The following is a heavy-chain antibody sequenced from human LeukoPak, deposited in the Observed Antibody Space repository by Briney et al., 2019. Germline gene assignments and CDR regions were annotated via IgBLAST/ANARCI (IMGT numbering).Heavy chain of an antibody. V-gene: IGHV4-39*01. J-gene: IGHJ6*03. CDR3: ARIVVVAATGYYMDV. Sequence: PSETLSLTCTVSGGSISSSSYYWGWIRQPPGKGREWIGSIYYSGSTYYNPSLKSRVTISVDTSKNQFSLKLSSVTAADTAVYYCARIVVVAATGYYMDVWGKGTMVTVSS. CDR2: IYYSGST. CDR1: GGSISSSSYY. D-gene: IGHD2-15*01.